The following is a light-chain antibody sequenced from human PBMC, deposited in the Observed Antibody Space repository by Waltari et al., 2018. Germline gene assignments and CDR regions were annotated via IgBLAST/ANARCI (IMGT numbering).Light chain of an antibody. CDR2: KAS. CDR3: QQYNSYPHT. CDR1: QSISSW. J-gene: IGKJ2*01. V-gene: IGKV1-5*03. Sequence: DIQMTQSPSPLSASVGDRVAITCRASQSISSWWAWYQQKPGKAPKLLIYKASTLESGVPSRFGGSGSGAEFTLTISSLQPDDFATYYCQQYNSYPHTFGQGTKLEIK.